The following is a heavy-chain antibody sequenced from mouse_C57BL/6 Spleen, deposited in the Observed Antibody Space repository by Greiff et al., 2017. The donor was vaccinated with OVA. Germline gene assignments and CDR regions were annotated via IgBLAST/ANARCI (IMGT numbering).Heavy chain of an antibody. CDR1: GFTFSSYG. Sequence: EVHLVESGGDLVKPGGSLKLSCAASGFTFSSYGMSWVRQTPDKRLEWVATISSGGSYTYYPDSVKGRFTISRDNAKNTLYLQMSSLKSEDTAMYYCERQRDSNYGGMAYWGQGTSVTVSS. J-gene: IGHJ4*01. D-gene: IGHD2-5*01. CDR2: ISSGGSYT. CDR3: ERQRDSNYGGMAY. V-gene: IGHV5-6*01.